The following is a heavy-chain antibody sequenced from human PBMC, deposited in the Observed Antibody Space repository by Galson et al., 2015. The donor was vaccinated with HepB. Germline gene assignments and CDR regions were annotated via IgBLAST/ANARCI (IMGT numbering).Heavy chain of an antibody. CDR2: IYRSGST. D-gene: IGHD1-1*01. CDR3: AREVGSSNWNVLDY. V-gene: IGHV4-30-2*01. Sequence: TLSLTCAVSGGSISSGGYFWSWIRQPPGKGLEWIGYIYRSGSTYYNPSLKSRVTILGDRSKNQFSLKLSYVTAADTAVYYCAREVGSSNWNVLDYWGQGTLVTVSS. J-gene: IGHJ4*02. CDR1: GGSISSGGYF.